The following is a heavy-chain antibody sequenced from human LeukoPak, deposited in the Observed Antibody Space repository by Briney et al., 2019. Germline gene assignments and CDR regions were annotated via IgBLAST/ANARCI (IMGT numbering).Heavy chain of an antibody. CDR3: ARVVPAAPWYY. V-gene: IGHV1-18*01. D-gene: IGHD2-2*01. CDR1: GYTFTSYD. J-gene: IGHJ4*02. Sequence: ASVKVSCKASGYTFTSYDINWVRQATGQGLEWMGWMNPNNGNTNYAQKLQGRVTMTTDTSTSTAYMELRSLRSDDTAVYYCARVVPAAPWYYWGQGTLVTVSS. CDR2: MNPNNGNT.